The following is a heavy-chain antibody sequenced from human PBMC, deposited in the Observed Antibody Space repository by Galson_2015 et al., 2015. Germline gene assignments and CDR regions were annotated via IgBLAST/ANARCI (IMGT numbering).Heavy chain of an antibody. Sequence: SLRLSCAASGFTFSSYAMHWVRQAPGKGLEWVAVISYDGSNKYYADSVKGRFTISRDNSKNTLYLQMNSLRAEDTAVYYCAKVGQWLVADYWGQGTMVTVSS. J-gene: IGHJ3*01. D-gene: IGHD6-19*01. CDR1: GFTFSSYA. CDR2: ISYDGSNK. CDR3: AKVGQWLVADY. V-gene: IGHV3-30-3*01.